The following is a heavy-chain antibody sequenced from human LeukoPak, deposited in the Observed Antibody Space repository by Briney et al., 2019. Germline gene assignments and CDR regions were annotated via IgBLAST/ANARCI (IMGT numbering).Heavy chain of an antibody. CDR3: STTHYNFYDLDH. V-gene: IGHV3-15*01. CDR1: GFIFSSAW. J-gene: IGHJ4*02. CDR2: IKTKTDGWTT. Sequence: PGGSLRLSCAASGFIFSSAWMSWVRQAPGKGLEWVGHIKTKTDGWTTDYAAPVEGRFTISRDDSRNTVYLQMNSLKTEDTAVYYCSTTHYNFYDLDHWGQGTLVTVSS. D-gene: IGHD3-3*01.